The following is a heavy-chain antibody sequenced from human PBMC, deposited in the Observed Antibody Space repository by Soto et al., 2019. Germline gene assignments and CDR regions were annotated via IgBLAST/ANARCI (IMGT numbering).Heavy chain of an antibody. V-gene: IGHV4-59*01. CDR1: GVSMYTFY. CDR3: ARGLRTHYYAGYYFDY. J-gene: IGHJ4*02. D-gene: IGHD3-22*01. Sequence: QVQLQESGPGVVKPSESLSLNCSVSGVSMYTFYWTWIRQPPGKGPEWIGDIYNSGSTNYSPSLKSRVPISIDTSKKQFSLKLSSVTAADTAVYYCARGLRTHYYAGYYFDYWGRGTLVTVSS. CDR2: IYNSGST.